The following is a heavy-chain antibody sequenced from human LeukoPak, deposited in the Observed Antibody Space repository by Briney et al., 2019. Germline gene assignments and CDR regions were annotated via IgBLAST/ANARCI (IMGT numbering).Heavy chain of an antibody. Sequence: SVKVSCKASGGTFSSYAISWVRQAPGQGLEWMGGIIPIFGTANYAQKFQGRVTITADESTSTAYMELGSLRSEDTAVYYCARESISGSYRTHYYYYYYMDVWGKGTTVTVSS. CDR1: GGTFSSYA. J-gene: IGHJ6*03. CDR3: ARESISGSYRTHYYYYYYMDV. V-gene: IGHV1-69*13. D-gene: IGHD1-26*01. CDR2: IIPIFGTA.